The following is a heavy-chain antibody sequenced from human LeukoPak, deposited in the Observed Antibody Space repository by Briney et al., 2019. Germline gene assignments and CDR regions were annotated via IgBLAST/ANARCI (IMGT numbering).Heavy chain of an antibody. Sequence: SETLSLTCPVSGDSISSFYWSWIRQPPGKRPEGIGYISYSGSTEYNPSLRSRVTISVDTSKNQLSLKLSSVTAADTAVYYCARGGASSNWFDPWGQGTLVTVSS. D-gene: IGHD4/OR15-4a*01. V-gene: IGHV4-59*01. CDR3: ARGGASSNWFDP. CDR1: GDSISSFY. J-gene: IGHJ5*02. CDR2: ISYSGST.